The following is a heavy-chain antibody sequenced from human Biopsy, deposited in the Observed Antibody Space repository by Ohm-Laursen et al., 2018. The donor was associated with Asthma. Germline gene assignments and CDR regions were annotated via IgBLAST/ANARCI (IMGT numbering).Heavy chain of an antibody. Sequence: SLRLSCAASGTHFGSYNMHWARQAPGKGLEWVAVITFDGSTQHYGDSVKGRFTISRDNSKNMSFLQMNSLRAEDTAVYYCSRDTLGYYFDIWGQGTQVTVSS. CDR2: ITFDGSTQ. CDR3: SRDTLGYYFDI. J-gene: IGHJ4*02. D-gene: IGHD6-13*01. V-gene: IGHV3-30*04. CDR1: GTHFGSYN.